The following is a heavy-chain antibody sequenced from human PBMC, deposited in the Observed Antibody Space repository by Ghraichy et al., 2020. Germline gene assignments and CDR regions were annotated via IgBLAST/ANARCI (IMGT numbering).Heavy chain of an antibody. V-gene: IGHV4-4*02. Sequence: SETLSLTCAVSGDSIISNNWWSWVRQPPGKGLEWIGEIFHSGSTNYNPSLKSRITISLDKSKNQFSLEMTSVTAADMAVYYCAREIDQLRYFDSWGQGTLVTVSS. J-gene: IGHJ4*02. CDR2: IFHSGST. CDR3: AREIDQLRYFDS. D-gene: IGHD2-2*01. CDR1: GDSIISNNW.